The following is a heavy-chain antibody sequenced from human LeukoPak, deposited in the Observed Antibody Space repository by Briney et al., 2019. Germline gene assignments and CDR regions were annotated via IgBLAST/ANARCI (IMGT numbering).Heavy chain of an antibody. J-gene: IGHJ4*02. D-gene: IGHD2-15*01. CDR2: IYENGGTT. CDR1: GFTFRSHA. CDR3: AKDFRIGYSAHFDY. Sequence: GGSLRLTCVGSGFTFRSHAMSWVRQAPEKGLEFVSGIYENGGTTYYADSVKGRFSISRDNSRNTLYLQMDSLRGEDTAVYYCAKDFRIGYSAHFDYWGQGALVTVSS. V-gene: IGHV3-23*01.